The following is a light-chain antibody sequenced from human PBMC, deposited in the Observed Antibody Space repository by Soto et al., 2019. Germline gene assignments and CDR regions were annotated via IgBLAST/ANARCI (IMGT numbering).Light chain of an antibody. CDR1: SSNIGNNY. CDR2: DNY. J-gene: IGLJ3*02. V-gene: IGLV1-51*01. Sequence: QSVLTQPPSVSAAPGQKVTISCSGSSSNIGNNYVSWYQQHPGTAPKLLIYDNYKRPSGIPDRFSGSQSGTSATLDITGLQTGDDANYYCGTWDSSLSAGVFGGGTKLTVL. CDR3: GTWDSSLSAGV.